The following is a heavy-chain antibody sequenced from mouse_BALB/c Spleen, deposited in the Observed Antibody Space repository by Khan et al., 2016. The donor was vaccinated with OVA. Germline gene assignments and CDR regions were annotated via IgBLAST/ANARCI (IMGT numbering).Heavy chain of an antibody. Sequence: EVQLQESGPGLVKPSQSLSLTCTVTGYSITSGYGWNWIRQFPGNKLEWMGYISYSGSTNYNPSLKNRSSFTRDTSKNQFFLQLNSVTTEETATYYCARTARIKYWGQGTTLTVSS. D-gene: IGHD1-2*01. CDR3: ARTARIKY. CDR2: ISYSGST. J-gene: IGHJ2*01. CDR1: GYSITSGYG. V-gene: IGHV3-2*02.